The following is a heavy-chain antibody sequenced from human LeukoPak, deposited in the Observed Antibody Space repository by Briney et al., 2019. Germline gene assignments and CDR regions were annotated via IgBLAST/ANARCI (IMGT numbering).Heavy chain of an antibody. D-gene: IGHD3-9*01. Sequence: PSETLSLTCTVSGGSISSGGYYWSWIRQHPGKGLEWIGYIYYSGSTYYNPSLKSRVTISVDTSKDQFSLKLSSVPAADTAVYYCARNSGYDILTGYSPYFDYWGQGTLVTVSS. V-gene: IGHV4-31*03. CDR1: GGSISSGGYY. J-gene: IGHJ4*02. CDR3: ARNSGYDILTGYSPYFDY. CDR2: IYYSGST.